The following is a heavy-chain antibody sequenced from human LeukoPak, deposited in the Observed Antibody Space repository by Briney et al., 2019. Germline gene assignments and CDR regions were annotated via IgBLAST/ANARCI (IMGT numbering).Heavy chain of an antibody. D-gene: IGHD4-11*01. CDR2: IYHSEST. V-gene: IGHV4-30-2*01. CDR1: GGSINNGGYS. Sequence: SETLSLTCAVSGGSINNGGYSWSWIRQPPGKGLEWIGYIYHSESTYYNPSLKNRVTISIDRSKNQLSLNLSSVTAADTAVYYCARTLTTDIDYWGQGTLVTVSS. J-gene: IGHJ4*02. CDR3: ARTLTTDIDY.